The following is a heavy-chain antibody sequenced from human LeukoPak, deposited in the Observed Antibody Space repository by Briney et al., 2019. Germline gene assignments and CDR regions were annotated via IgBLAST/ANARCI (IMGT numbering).Heavy chain of an antibody. CDR3: GRRFCNSCPLDF. Sequence: GGSLRLSCVGSGFNVTTNNMYWVRQAPGKGLECVSTFLAGGLLDYADSVRDKLTISRDTSKNTLYLQMNSLSAEDTAEYYCGRRFCNSCPLDFWGQGTLVTVSS. J-gene: IGHJ4*02. D-gene: IGHD2-21*01. CDR2: FLAGGLL. V-gene: IGHV3-66*04. CDR1: GFNVTTNN.